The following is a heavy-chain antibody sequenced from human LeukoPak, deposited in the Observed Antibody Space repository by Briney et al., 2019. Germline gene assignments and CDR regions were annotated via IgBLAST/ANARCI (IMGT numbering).Heavy chain of an antibody. J-gene: IGHJ4*02. CDR1: GFTFSSYW. CDR2: IKQDGSEK. CDR3: ARVGVVAVAGTGTGGNPYFDY. Sequence: GGSLRLSCAASGFTFSSYWMSWVRQAPGKGLEWVANIKQDGSEKYYVDSVKGRFTISRDNAKNSLYLQMNSLRAEDTAVYYCARVGVVAVAGTGTGGNPYFDYWGQGTLVTVSS. D-gene: IGHD6-19*01. V-gene: IGHV3-7*01.